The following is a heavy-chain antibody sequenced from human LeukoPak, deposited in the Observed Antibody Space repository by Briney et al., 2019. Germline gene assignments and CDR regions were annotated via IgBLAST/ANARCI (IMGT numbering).Heavy chain of an antibody. D-gene: IGHD1-26*01. CDR1: GGTFSSYA. Sequence: GASVKVSCKASGGTFSSYAISWVRQAPGQGLEWMGGIIPIFGTANYAQKFQGRVTITADKSTSTAYMELSSLRSEDTAVYYCAGDSSPSGSYYAFDIWGQGTMVTVSS. CDR3: AGDSSPSGSYYAFDI. V-gene: IGHV1-69*06. CDR2: IIPIFGTA. J-gene: IGHJ3*02.